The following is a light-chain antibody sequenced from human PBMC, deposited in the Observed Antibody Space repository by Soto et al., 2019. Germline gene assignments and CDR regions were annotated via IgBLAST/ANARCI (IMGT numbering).Light chain of an antibody. CDR3: QQRSKWPIT. Sequence: EIVLTQSPATLSLSPWERATLSCRASQSVSTFLAWYRQKPGQAPRLLIYDASNRATGIPARFRGSGSGTDFTLTISSLEPEDFAVYYCQQRSKWPITFGQGTRLEIK. CDR2: DAS. J-gene: IGKJ5*01. V-gene: IGKV3-11*01. CDR1: QSVSTF.